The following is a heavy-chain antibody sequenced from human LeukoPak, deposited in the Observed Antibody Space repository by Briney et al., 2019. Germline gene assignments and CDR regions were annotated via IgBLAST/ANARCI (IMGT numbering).Heavy chain of an antibody. CDR3: ARVRGYSSSHIEYYFDY. CDR1: GFTFSSYS. V-gene: IGHV3-21*01. D-gene: IGHD6-13*01. CDR2: ISSSRSYI. Sequence: GGSLRLSCAASGFTFSSYSMNWVRQAPGKGLEWVSSISSSRSYIYYADSVKGRFTISRDNAKNSLYLQMNSLRAEDTAVYYCARVRGYSSSHIEYYFDYWGQGTLVTVSS. J-gene: IGHJ4*02.